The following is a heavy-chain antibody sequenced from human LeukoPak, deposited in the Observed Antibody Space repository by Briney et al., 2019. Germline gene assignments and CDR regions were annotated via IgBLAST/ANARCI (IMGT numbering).Heavy chain of an antibody. Sequence: SQTLSLTCAISGDSVSRNSIAWNWIRQSPSRGLEWLGRTYYKSTWYNDYAVSMKSRITINPDTSKNQFSLQLNSVTPEDTAVYYCARGTGWPQFDYWGQGTLVTVSS. CDR2: TYYKSTWYN. V-gene: IGHV6-1*01. CDR3: ARGTGWPQFDY. CDR1: GDSVSRNSIA. D-gene: IGHD6-19*01. J-gene: IGHJ4*02.